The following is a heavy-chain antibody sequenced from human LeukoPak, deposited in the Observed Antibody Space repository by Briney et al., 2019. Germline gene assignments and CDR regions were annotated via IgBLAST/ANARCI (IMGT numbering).Heavy chain of an antibody. CDR1: GFTFSSYA. D-gene: IGHD1-14*01. J-gene: IGHJ4*02. Sequence: GGSLRLSCAASGFTFSSYAMSWVRQAPGKGLEWVSSIGPTGTDRYYADSVRGRFTISRDNAKNSVYLQMDSLRDEDTAVYYCATETIGRHYDYWGQGTLLTVSS. CDR2: IGPTGTDR. CDR3: ATETIGRHYDY. V-gene: IGHV3-21*01.